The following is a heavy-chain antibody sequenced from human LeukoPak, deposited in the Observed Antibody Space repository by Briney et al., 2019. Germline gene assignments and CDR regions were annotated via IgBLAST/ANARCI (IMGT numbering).Heavy chain of an antibody. V-gene: IGHV4-59*01. J-gene: IGHJ4*02. CDR2: IYYSGST. CDR1: GGSISSYY. Sequence: PSETLSLTCTVSGGSISSYYWSWIRQPPGKGLEWIGYIYYSGSTNHNPSLKSRVTISVDTSKNQFSLKLSSVTAADTAVYYCARHTGGDSSGYNDYWGQGTLVTVSS. D-gene: IGHD3-22*01. CDR3: ARHTGGDSSGYNDY.